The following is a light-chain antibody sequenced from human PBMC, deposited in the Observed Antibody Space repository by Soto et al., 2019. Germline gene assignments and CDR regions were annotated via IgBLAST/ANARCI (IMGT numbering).Light chain of an antibody. CDR3: QQRSNWAMYT. CDR2: HAS. J-gene: IGKJ2*01. CDR1: QSVSSY. V-gene: IGKV3-11*01. Sequence: EIVLTQSPATLSLSPGERATLSCRASQSVSSYLAWYQQKPGQAPRLLIYHASNRATGIPARFSGSGSGTDFTLTISSLEPEDFAVYYCQQRSNWAMYTFDQGTKLEIK.